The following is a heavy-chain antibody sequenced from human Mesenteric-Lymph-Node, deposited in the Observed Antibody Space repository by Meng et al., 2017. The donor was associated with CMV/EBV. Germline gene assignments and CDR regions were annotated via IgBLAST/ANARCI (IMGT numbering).Heavy chain of an antibody. CDR2: IWYDGSNK. CDR1: GFTFTNYG. J-gene: IGHJ4*02. V-gene: IGHV3-33*06. D-gene: IGHD6-13*01. CDR3: AKVGIAAAGIFDY. Sequence: GESLKISCAASGFTFTNYGMHWVRQAPGKGLEWVAVIWYDGSNKYYADSVKGRFTISRDNSKNTLYLQMNSLRAEDTAVYYCAKVGIAAAGIFDYWGQGTLVTVSS.